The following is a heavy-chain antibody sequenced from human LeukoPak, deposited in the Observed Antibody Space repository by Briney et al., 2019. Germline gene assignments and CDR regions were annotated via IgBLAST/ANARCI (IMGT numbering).Heavy chain of an antibody. V-gene: IGHV1-2*02. CDR3: ARGPYYYDSSGYYDY. CDR2: INPNSGGT. Sequence: ASVKVSCKASGYTLTGYYMHWVRQAPGQGLGWMGWINPNSGGTNYAQKFQGRVTMTRDTSISTAYMELSRLRSDDTAVYYCARGPYYYDSSGYYDYWGQGTLVTVSS. D-gene: IGHD3-22*01. J-gene: IGHJ4*02. CDR1: GYTLTGYY.